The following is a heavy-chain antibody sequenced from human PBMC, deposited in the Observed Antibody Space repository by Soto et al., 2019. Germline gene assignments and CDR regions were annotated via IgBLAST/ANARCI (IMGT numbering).Heavy chain of an antibody. J-gene: IGHJ6*02. CDR1: GGSFSGYY. V-gene: IGHV4-34*01. CDR3: ACIFSGGYGYGFYYYGMDV. Sequence: SETLSLTCAVYGGSFSGYYWXWSRQPPGKGLEWIGSIYYSGSTYYNPSLKSRVTISVDTSKNQFSLKLSSVTAADTAVYYCACIFSGGYGYGFYYYGMDVWGQGTTVTVSS. CDR2: IYYSGST. D-gene: IGHD5-18*01.